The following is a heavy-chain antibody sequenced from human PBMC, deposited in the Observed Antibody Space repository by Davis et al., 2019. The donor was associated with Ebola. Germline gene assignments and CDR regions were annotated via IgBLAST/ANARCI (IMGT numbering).Heavy chain of an antibody. CDR1: GYTFTSYG. CDR2: ISAYNGNT. Sequence: ASVKVSCKASGYTFTSYGISWVRQAPGQGLEWMGWISAYNGNTNYAQKLQGRVTMTTDTSTSTAYMELRSLRSDDTAVYYCARDVVQYYYDSSGNSIRNKHFDYWGQGTLVTVSS. CDR3: ARDVVQYYYDSSGNSIRNKHFDY. D-gene: IGHD3-22*01. V-gene: IGHV1-18*01. J-gene: IGHJ4*02.